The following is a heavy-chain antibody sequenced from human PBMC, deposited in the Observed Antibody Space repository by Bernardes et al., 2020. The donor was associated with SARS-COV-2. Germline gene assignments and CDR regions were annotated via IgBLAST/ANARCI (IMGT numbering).Heavy chain of an antibody. J-gene: IGHJ4*02. CDR3: ARASLGGSYPN. CDR2: INPNSGGT. CDR1: GYTFTDYF. V-gene: IGHV1-2*02. D-gene: IGHD1-26*01. Sequence: VKVSCKASGYTFTDYFMHWVRQAPGQGLKWMGWINPNSGGTNYAQKFQGRVTMTRDTSISTVYMELSRLRSDDTALYYCARASLGGSYPNWGQGTLVTVSS.